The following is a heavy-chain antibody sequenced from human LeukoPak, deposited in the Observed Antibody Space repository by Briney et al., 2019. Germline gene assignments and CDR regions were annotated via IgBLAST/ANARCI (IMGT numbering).Heavy chain of an antibody. CDR1: GFTFSSYD. Sequence: PGGSLRLSCAASGFTFSSYDMHWARQATGKGLEWVSAIGTAGDTYYPGSVKGRFTISRENAKNSLYLQMNSLRAEDTAVYYCARDDGAITFGGVSYGMDVWGQGTTVTVSS. V-gene: IGHV3-13*01. J-gene: IGHJ6*02. D-gene: IGHD3-16*01. CDR3: ARDDGAITFGGVSYGMDV. CDR2: IGTAGDT.